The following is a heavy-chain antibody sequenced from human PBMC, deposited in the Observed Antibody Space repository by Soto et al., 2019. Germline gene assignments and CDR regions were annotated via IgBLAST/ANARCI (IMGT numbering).Heavy chain of an antibody. V-gene: IGHV1-69*06. CDR2: IIPIFGTA. D-gene: IGHD3-22*01. J-gene: IGHJ3*02. Sequence: SVKVSCKASGGTFSSYAISWVRQAPGQGLEWMGGIIPIFGTANYAQKFQGRVTITADKSTSTAYMELSSLRSEDTAVYYCATYYYDSSGYCGSAFDIWGQGTMVTVSS. CDR1: GGTFSSYA. CDR3: ATYYYDSSGYCGSAFDI.